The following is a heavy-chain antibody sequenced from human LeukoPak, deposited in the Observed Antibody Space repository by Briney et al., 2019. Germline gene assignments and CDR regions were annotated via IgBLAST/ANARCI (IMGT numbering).Heavy chain of an antibody. V-gene: IGHV3-53*01. D-gene: IGHD2-21*02. CDR1: GFSVSNTY. J-gene: IGHJ4*02. CDR2: IYSGGNT. Sequence: GGSLRLSCAASGFSVSNTYMSWVRQAPGKGLEWVSIIYSGGNTYYADSVKGRFTISRDNSKNTLYLQMNRLRPEDTAVYYCARGTVTAPDYWGQGTLVTVSS. CDR3: ARGTVTAPDY.